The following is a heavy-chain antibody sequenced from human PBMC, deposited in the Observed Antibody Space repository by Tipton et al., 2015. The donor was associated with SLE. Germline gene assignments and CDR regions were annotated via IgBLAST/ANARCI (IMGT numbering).Heavy chain of an antibody. CDR3: AGTSWELEV. D-gene: IGHD1-1*01. V-gene: IGHV3-48*03. CDR1: GVTFSSYE. J-gene: IGHJ4*02. CDR2: ISDSGNTV. Sequence: GSLRLSCAASGVTFSSYEMNWVRQAPGKGLEWVSFISDSGNTVNYAASVKGRFTISRDNAKNSLFLQMNSLRAEDTAFYYCAGTSWELEVRGQGTLVAVSS.